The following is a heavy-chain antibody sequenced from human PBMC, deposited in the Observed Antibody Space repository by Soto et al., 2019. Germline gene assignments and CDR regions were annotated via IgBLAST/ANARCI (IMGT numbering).Heavy chain of an antibody. Sequence: QVQLVESGGGVVQPGRSLRLSCAASGFTFSSYVMHWVRQAPGKGLEWVAVISYEGSDKYYEDPVKGRFTISRDNSKNTLYLQMNSLRTEDTAVYYCARGQQLANYYYYGMDVWGQGTTVTDSS. D-gene: IGHD6-13*01. CDR1: GFTFSSYV. V-gene: IGHV3-30-3*01. CDR2: ISYEGSDK. CDR3: ARGQQLANYYYYGMDV. J-gene: IGHJ6*02.